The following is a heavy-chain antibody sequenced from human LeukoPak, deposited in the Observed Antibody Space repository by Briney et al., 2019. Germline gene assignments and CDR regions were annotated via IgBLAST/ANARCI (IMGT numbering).Heavy chain of an antibody. CDR1: GYTFTGYY. V-gene: IGHV1-2*02. CDR3: ARMDRAIFSGFDP. Sequence: GASVKVSCKASGYTFTGYYMHWVRQAPGQGLEWMGWINPNSGGTNYAQKFQGRVTMTRDTSISTAYMELSRLRSDDTAVYYCARMDRAIFSGFDPWGQGTLVTVSS. D-gene: IGHD2-2*03. J-gene: IGHJ5*02. CDR2: INPNSGGT.